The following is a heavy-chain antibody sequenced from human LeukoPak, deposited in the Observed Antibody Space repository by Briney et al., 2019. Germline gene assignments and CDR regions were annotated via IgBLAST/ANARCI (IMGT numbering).Heavy chain of an antibody. V-gene: IGHV4-38-2*02. CDR3: ARDRSIRQKWFGDAKVAFDY. J-gene: IGHJ4*02. CDR1: GYSITSGFY. D-gene: IGHD3-10*01. CDR2: RHHSEDT. Sequence: SETLSLTCTVSGYSITSGFYWGWIRQSPGKGLEWIGSRHHSEDTHYNPSLKSRVAIVVDTSKIQFSLKLSSVTAADTAVYYCARDRSIRQKWFGDAKVAFDYWGQGMLVTVSS.